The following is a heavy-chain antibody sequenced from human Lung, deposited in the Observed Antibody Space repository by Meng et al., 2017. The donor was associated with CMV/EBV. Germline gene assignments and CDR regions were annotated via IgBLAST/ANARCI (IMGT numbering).Heavy chain of an antibody. Sequence: GGSXRLXCTASGFTFCSYAMTWVRRAPGKGLEWVSSIGGVGGGTYYAHSVKCRFTISRDNSKSTLYLQMSSLRVDDTALYYCANGIFIYPAAILPLDHWGLGXLVTVSS. CDR1: GFTFCSYA. J-gene: IGHJ4*01. CDR3: ANGIFIYPAAILPLDH. V-gene: IGHV3-23*01. D-gene: IGHD2-2*01. CDR2: IGGVGGGT.